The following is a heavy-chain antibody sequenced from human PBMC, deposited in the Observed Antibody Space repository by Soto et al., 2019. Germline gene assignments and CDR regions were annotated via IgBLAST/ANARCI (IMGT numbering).Heavy chain of an antibody. Sequence: EVQLLESGGGLVQPWGSLRLSCAASGLTFNNYAMTWVRQAPGKGLEWVSAISGGGDTTSYADSVKGRFTVSRDGSKNTLYLQMRSLRADDTALYYCEKGRGGSGSLTPRVDFWGQGTLVTVSS. D-gene: IGHD3-10*01. CDR1: GLTFNNYA. CDR2: ISGGGDTT. V-gene: IGHV3-23*01. CDR3: EKGRGGSGSLTPRVDF. J-gene: IGHJ4*02.